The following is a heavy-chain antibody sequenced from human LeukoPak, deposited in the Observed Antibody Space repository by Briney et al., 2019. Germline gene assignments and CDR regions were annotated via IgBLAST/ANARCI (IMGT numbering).Heavy chain of an antibody. CDR2: IFYSGGT. CDR1: GGSINTPNYY. V-gene: IGHV4-39*07. J-gene: IGHJ6*03. CDR3: ADDRRNGVMDV. D-gene: IGHD4-17*01. Sequence: SETLSLTCTVSGGSINTPNYYWGWIRQTPGKGLEWIGNIFYSGGTYYSPSLTSRVTISLDTSRNQFSLKLNSVTAADTAVYYCADDRRNGVMDVWGKGTTVTVSS.